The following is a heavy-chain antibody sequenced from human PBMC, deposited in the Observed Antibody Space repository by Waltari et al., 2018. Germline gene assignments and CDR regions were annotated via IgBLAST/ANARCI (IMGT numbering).Heavy chain of an antibody. CDR2: IYPGDSET. D-gene: IGHD2-15*01. J-gene: IGHJ3*02. CDR1: GYSFTSYW. Sequence: EVQLVQSGAEVKKPGESLKISCKGSGYSFTSYWIGWVRQMPGKGLEWMGIIYPGDSETRYSPSFQGQVTISADKSISTAYLQWSSLKASDTAMYYCARRGYCSGGSCWDDAFDIWGQGTMVTVSS. CDR3: ARRGYCSGGSCWDDAFDI. V-gene: IGHV5-51*01.